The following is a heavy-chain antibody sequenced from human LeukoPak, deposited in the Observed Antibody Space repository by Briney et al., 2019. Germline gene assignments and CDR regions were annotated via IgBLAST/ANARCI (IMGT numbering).Heavy chain of an antibody. CDR3: AAHTYYYSSGSFGH. J-gene: IGHJ4*02. CDR2: MNPSSGNT. V-gene: IGHV1-8*01. D-gene: IGHD3-10*01. Sequence: ASVIVSCKASGYSFTSYDINWVRQATGQGPEWIGWMNPSSGNTGYAQRFQGRVTMTRDTSTSTAYLELSSLTSDDTAVYYCAAHTYYYSSGSFGHWGQGTLVTASS. CDR1: GYSFTSYD.